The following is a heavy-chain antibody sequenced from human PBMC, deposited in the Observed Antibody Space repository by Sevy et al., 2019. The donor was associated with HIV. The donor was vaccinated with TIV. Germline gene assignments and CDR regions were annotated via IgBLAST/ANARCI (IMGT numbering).Heavy chain of an antibody. V-gene: IGHV3-23*01. Sequence: GGSLRLSCAASGFTFSNYAMTWVRQAPGKGLEWVSVISGNTGTTYYADAVKGGFTISRDNSKNTLYLQMNSLRAEDTAVYSCAKGTGSGRIYFDSWGQGTPVTVSS. D-gene: IGHD3-10*01. J-gene: IGHJ4*02. CDR1: GFTFSNYA. CDR2: ISGNTGTT. CDR3: AKGTGSGRIYFDS.